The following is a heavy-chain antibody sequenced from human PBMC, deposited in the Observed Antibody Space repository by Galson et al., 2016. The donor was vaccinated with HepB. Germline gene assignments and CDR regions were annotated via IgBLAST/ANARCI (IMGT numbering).Heavy chain of an antibody. CDR1: GFTFRNYG. CDR3: AKDGRIYCSSASCHDHFHY. D-gene: IGHD2-2*01. J-gene: IGHJ4*02. Sequence: SLRLSCAASGFTFRNYGMTWVRQAPGKGLGVVSSISRSGDSTDYADSVKGRFTISRDNSKKTLYLQMNSLRAEDTAVYYCAKDGRIYCSSASCHDHFHYWGQGTLVTVSS. CDR2: ISRSGDST. V-gene: IGHV3-23*01.